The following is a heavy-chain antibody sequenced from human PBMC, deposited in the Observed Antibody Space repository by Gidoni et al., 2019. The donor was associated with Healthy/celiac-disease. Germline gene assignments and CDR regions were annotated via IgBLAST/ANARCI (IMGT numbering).Heavy chain of an antibody. V-gene: IGHV3-21*01. J-gene: IGHJ3*02. CDR3: ARDSSGYDWATDAFDI. D-gene: IGHD5-12*01. CDR2: MSSSSSYM. Sequence: EVQLVESGGGLVKHGGSLSLSCAASGSTFSSYSMNWVRQATGKGLEWVSSMSSSSSYMYYANSVKGRFTISRDNAKNSLYLQMNSLRAEDTAVYYCARDSSGYDWATDAFDIWGQGTMVTVSS. CDR1: GSTFSSYS.